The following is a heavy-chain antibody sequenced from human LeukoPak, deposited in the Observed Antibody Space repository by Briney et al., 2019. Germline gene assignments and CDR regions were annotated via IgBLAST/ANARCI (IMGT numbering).Heavy chain of an antibody. Sequence: ASVKVSCKASGYTFTSYYMHWVRQAPGQGLEWMAWINPGSGGTHYAQKFQGRVTVASDTSISTAYMGLSRLTSDDTAVYYCARGGGNSGTDYWGQGTLVTVSS. CDR3: ARGGGNSGTDY. V-gene: IGHV1-2*02. CDR2: INPGSGGT. CDR1: GYTFTSYY. J-gene: IGHJ4*02. D-gene: IGHD4-23*01.